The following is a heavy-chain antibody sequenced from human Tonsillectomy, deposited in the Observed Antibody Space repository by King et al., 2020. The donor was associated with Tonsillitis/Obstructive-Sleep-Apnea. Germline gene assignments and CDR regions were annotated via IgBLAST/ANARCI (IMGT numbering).Heavy chain of an antibody. J-gene: IGHJ4*02. D-gene: IGHD1-26*01. CDR2: IYYSGST. V-gene: IGHV4-39*01. CDR1: GGSISSSSYY. CDR3: ARHGGGSYPYYFDY. Sequence: LQLQESGPGLVKPSETLSLTCTVSGGSISSSSYYWGWIRQPPGKGLEWIGSIYYSGSTYYNPSLKSRVTISVDTSKNQFSLKLSSVTAADTAVYYCARHGGGSYPYYFDYWGQGTLVTVSS.